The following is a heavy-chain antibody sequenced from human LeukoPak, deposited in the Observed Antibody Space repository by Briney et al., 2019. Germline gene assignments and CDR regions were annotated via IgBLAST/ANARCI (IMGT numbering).Heavy chain of an antibody. CDR2: IRGSGDST. V-gene: IGHV3-23*01. D-gene: IGHD5-12*01. CDR1: GFTFSTYA. J-gene: IGHJ4*02. Sequence: GGSLRLSCAASGFTFSTYAMSWVRQAPGKGLEWVSGIRGSGDSTYYADSVKGRFTISRDNSKHTLYLQMNSLRAEDTAVYYCAKGPTDSEWLYFDSWGQGSLVTVSS. CDR3: AKGPTDSEWLYFDS.